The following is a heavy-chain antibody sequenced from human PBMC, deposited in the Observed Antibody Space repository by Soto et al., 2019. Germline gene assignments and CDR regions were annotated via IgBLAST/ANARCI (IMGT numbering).Heavy chain of an antibody. Sequence: EVQLVESGGGLVQPGGSLRLSCAASEFTLRDYWMTWVRQAPGRGLEWVANITHDGIEKYHADFVKGRFTLSRDKAGNSMFLQLSNLRADDTAIYYCVGGAHADYWGRGTLVTVSS. V-gene: IGHV3-7*03. CDR1: EFTLRDYW. J-gene: IGHJ4*02. CDR2: ITHDGIEK. D-gene: IGHD2-2*01. CDR3: VGGAHADY.